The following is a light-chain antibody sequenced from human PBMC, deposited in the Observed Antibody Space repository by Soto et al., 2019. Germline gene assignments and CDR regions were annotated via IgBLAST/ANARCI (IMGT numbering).Light chain of an antibody. CDR3: QHRSSWPLT. CDR1: QSVSGY. V-gene: IGKV3-11*01. J-gene: IGKJ4*01. Sequence: EIVLRQSPGTLYLPPGERATLSCRASQSVSGYLGWYQQRPGQAPRLLIDDASNRATGIPARFTGSGSGTDFTLTISRLEPEDFALYYCQHRSSWPLTFGGATKV. CDR2: DAS.